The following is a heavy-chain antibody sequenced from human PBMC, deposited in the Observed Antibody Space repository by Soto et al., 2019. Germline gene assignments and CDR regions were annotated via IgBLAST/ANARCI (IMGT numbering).Heavy chain of an antibody. Sequence: QVQLVESGGGVVQPGRSLRLSCAASGFTFSSYGMHWVRQAPGKGLEWVAVISYDGSNKYYADSVKGRFTISRDNSKNTLYMQMSRLRAEDTAVYYCAKDIGGIIAARRGCDYWGPGNLVTVSS. J-gene: IGHJ4*02. CDR1: GFTFSSYG. CDR3: AKDIGGIIAARRGCDY. V-gene: IGHV3-30*18. D-gene: IGHD6-6*01. CDR2: ISYDGSNK.